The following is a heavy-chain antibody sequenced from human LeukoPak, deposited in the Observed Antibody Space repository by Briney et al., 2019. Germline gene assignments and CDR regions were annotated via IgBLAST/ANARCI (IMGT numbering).Heavy chain of an antibody. CDR2: IYYTGNT. V-gene: IGHV4-39*01. CDR1: GVSISSSNSY. J-gene: IGHJ4*02. D-gene: IGHD3/OR15-3a*01. Sequence: PSETLSLTCTVSGVSISSSNSYWGWIRQPPGKGLEWIGSIYYTGNTYYNASLKSRVTISIDTSKNQISLRLTSVTATDTAMYYCARQTGSGLFSLPGGQGTLVTVSS. CDR3: ARQTGSGLFSLP.